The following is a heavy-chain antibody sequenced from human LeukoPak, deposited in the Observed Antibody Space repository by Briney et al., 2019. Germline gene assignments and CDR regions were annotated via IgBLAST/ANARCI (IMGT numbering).Heavy chain of an antibody. CDR3: ARDAGYDFWSGYYTDY. CDR1: GFTFSSYS. J-gene: IGHJ4*02. D-gene: IGHD3-3*01. V-gene: IGHV3-21*01. Sequence: GGSLRLPCAASGFTFSSYSMNWVRQAPGKGLEWVSSISSSSSYIYYADSVKVRFTISRDNARNSLYLQMNSLRAEDTAVYYCARDAGYDFWSGYYTDYWGQGTLVTVSS. CDR2: ISSSSSYI.